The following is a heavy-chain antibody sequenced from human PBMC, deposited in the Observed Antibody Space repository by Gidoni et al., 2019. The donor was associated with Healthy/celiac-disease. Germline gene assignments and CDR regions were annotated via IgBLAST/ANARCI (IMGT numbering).Heavy chain of an antibody. D-gene: IGHD6-13*01. J-gene: IGHJ6*02. CDR1: GGSISSSSHY. Sequence: QLQLQESGPGLVKPSETLSLTCTVSGGSISSSSHYWGWIRQPPGKGLEWIESIYYSGSTYYNPSLKIRVTISVDTSKNQFSLKLSSVTAADTAVYYCARDPASSWYLSYYYYGMDVWGQGTTVTVSS. CDR3: ARDPASSWYLSYYYYGMDV. V-gene: IGHV4-39*07. CDR2: IYYSGST.